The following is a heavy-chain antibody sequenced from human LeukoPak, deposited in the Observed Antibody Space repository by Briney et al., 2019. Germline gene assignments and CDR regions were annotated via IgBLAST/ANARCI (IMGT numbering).Heavy chain of an antibody. V-gene: IGHV3-69-1*02. D-gene: IGHD5-12*01. Sequence: GGSLRLSCAASGFTFSNYEMNWVRQAPGKGLEWVSYITSSSTLYYADSVKGRFTISRDNAKNSLYLQMSSLRDEDTAVYYCARGGYNGHDCDYWGQGTLVTVSS. CDR3: ARGGYNGHDCDY. J-gene: IGHJ4*02. CDR2: ITSSSTL. CDR1: GFTFSNYE.